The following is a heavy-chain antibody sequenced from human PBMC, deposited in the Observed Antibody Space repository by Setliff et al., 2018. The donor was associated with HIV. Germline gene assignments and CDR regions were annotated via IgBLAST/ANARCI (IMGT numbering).Heavy chain of an antibody. CDR3: ASSRHPVASFDY. D-gene: IGHD6-13*01. V-gene: IGHV1-69*10. J-gene: IGHJ4*02. CDR1: GGTFSRYA. Sequence: ASVMVSCKASGGTFSRYAITWVRQAPGQGPEWMGGIIPILGIPNYAQKFQGRVTITADKSTSIAYMELSSLISEDTAVYYCASSRHPVASFDYWGQGTLVTVSS. CDR2: IIPILGIP.